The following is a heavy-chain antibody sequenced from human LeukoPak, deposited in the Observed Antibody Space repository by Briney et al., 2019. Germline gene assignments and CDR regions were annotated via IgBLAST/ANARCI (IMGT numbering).Heavy chain of an antibody. CDR1: GFSFSDYH. V-gene: IGHV3-11*01. CDR3: AGGRDIVGAWPGGFFDY. D-gene: IGHD5-12*01. CDR2: ISPRGDTI. Sequence: GGSLRLSCAASGFSFSDYHMNWIRQAPGKGLEWVSYISPRGDTIHFADAVEGRFTISRDNAKNSLFLQMNSLTAEDPAIYYWAGGRDIVGAWPGGFFDYWGQGTLVTVSS. J-gene: IGHJ4*02.